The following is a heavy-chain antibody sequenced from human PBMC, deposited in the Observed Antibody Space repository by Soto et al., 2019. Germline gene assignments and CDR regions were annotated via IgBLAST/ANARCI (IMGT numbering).Heavy chain of an antibody. CDR1: GGSISSSSYY. CDR2: IYYSGST. D-gene: IGHD4-17*01. CDR3: ATMTTVMPFDY. Sequence: SETLSLTCTVSGGSISSSSYYWGWIRQPPGKGLEWIGSIYYSGSTYYNPSLKSRVTISVDTSKNQFSLKLSSVTAADTAVYYCATMTTVMPFDYWGQGTLVTVSS. V-gene: IGHV4-39*01. J-gene: IGHJ4*02.